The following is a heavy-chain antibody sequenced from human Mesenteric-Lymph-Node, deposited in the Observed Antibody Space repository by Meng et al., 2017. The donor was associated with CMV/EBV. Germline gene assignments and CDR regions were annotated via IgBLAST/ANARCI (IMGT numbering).Heavy chain of an antibody. D-gene: IGHD1-1*01. CDR3: ARTYNAAFDN. J-gene: IGHJ4*02. CDR1: GFSVSTRGVG. V-gene: IGHV2-5*02. Sequence: TCTFSGFSVSTRGVGVGWIRQPPGKALEWLVLIYWDDDKRYSPSLKSRLTITKDTSKNQVVLTMTNMDPVDTATYYCARTYNAAFDNWGQGTLVTVSS. CDR2: IYWDDDK.